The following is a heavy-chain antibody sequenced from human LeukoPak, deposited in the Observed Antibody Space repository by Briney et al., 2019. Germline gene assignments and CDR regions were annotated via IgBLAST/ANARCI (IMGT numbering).Heavy chain of an antibody. CDR3: AREELVVRGPYGMDV. D-gene: IGHD3-10*01. J-gene: IGHJ6*02. CDR2: INPNSGGT. V-gene: IGHV1-2*02. CDR1: GYTFTGYY. Sequence: APVKVSCKASGYTFTGYYMHWVRQAPGQGLEWMGWINPNSGGTNYAQKFQGRVTITRDTAISTAYMELSRLRSDDTAVYYCAREELVVRGPYGMDVWGQGTTVTVSS.